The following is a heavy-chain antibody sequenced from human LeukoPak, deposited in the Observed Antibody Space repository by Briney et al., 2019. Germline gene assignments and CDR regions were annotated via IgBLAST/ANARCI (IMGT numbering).Heavy chain of an antibody. Sequence: GESLRLSCAASGFIFSRNWMSWVRQAPGKGLEWVANINQDGSEKYYVDSVKGRFTISRDNAKNSLDLQMNSLRAEDTAVYYCARETRGFRGVIYYYYMDVWGKGTTVTVSS. V-gene: IGHV3-7*01. CDR1: GFIFSRNW. D-gene: IGHD3-10*01. CDR3: ARETRGFRGVIYYYYMDV. J-gene: IGHJ6*03. CDR2: INQDGSEK.